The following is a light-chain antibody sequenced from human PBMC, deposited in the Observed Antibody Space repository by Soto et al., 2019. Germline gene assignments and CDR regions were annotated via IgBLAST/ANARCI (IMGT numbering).Light chain of an antibody. CDR3: QQDHTSSLT. V-gene: IGKV1-5*01. J-gene: IGKJ5*01. CDR1: ESIDNW. Sequence: DVQMSQSPATLSASVGDTVTITCRASESIDNWLAWYQQKPGKAPKLLIFAASTLVRGVPSRFSGRGSGTEFTLTIDRLQPDDFATYYCQQDHTSSLTFGEGTRLDIK. CDR2: AAS.